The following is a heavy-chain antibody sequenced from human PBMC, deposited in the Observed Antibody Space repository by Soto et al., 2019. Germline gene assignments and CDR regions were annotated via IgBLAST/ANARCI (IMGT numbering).Heavy chain of an antibody. J-gene: IGHJ6*02. D-gene: IGHD2-15*01. CDR2: IIPIFGTA. CDR3: ARGVVVAATNGYYYYGMDV. CDR1: GGTFSSYA. Sequence: ASVKVSCKASGGTFSSYAISWVRQASGQGLEWMGGIIPIFGTANYAQKFQGRVTITADESTSTAYMELSSLRSEDTAVYYCARGVVVAATNGYYYYGMDVWGQGTTVTVSS. V-gene: IGHV1-69*13.